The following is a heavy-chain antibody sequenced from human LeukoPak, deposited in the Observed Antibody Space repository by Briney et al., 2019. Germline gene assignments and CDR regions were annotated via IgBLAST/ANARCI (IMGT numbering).Heavy chain of an antibody. J-gene: IGHJ4*02. D-gene: IGHD4-23*01. CDR1: GFTFSNYW. CDR2: IKQDGTQK. V-gene: IGHV3-7*04. Sequence: GGSLRLSCAASGFTFSNYWMTWVRQAPGKGLEWVANIKQDGTQKNYVDSVKGRFTISRDNAKNSLYLQMNSLRAEDTAVYYCAGNYGGNSNYWGQGTLVTVSS. CDR3: AGNYGGNSNY.